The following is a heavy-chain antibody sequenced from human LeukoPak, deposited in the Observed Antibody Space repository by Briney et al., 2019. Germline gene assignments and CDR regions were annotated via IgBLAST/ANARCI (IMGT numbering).Heavy chain of an antibody. D-gene: IGHD6-13*01. J-gene: IGHJ4*02. Sequence: GGSLRLSCAASGFTLSNAWMSWVRQAPGKGLEWVGRIKSKTDGGTTDYAAPVKGRFTISRDDSKNTLYLQMNSLKTEDTAVYYCTTDVIAAAGITYFDYWGQGTLVTVSS. CDR3: TTDVIAAAGITYFDY. CDR1: GFTLSNAW. CDR2: IKSKTDGGTT. V-gene: IGHV3-15*01.